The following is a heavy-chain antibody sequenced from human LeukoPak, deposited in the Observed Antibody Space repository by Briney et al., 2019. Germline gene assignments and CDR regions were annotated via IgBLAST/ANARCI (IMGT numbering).Heavy chain of an antibody. CDR3: ARVASCSSTSCYRRDNNWFDP. CDR1: GGSISSNSY. CDR2: IYYSGST. J-gene: IGHJ5*02. Sequence: SETLSLTCTVSGGSISSNSYWGWIRQPPGKGLEWIGSIYYSGSTYYNPSLKSQYIISVDTSKNQFSLKLRSVTAADTAVYYCARVASCSSTSCYRRDNNWFDPWGQGILVTVSS. D-gene: IGHD2-2*02. V-gene: IGHV4-39*07.